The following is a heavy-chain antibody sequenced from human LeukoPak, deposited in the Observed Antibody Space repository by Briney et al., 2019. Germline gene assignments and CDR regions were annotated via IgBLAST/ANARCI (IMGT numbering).Heavy chain of an antibody. Sequence: PGGSLRLSCVGSGFTFRNHWVNWVRQSPRKGLEWVANIKPDGIDKYYVDSARGRFTVSRDNAKNSAFLQMNSLRAEDTAIYYCATIGAQTFDIWGQGTLVSVSS. V-gene: IGHV3-7*01. CDR3: ATIGAQTFDI. J-gene: IGHJ3*02. CDR1: GFTFRNHW. CDR2: IKPDGIDK. D-gene: IGHD4/OR15-4a*01.